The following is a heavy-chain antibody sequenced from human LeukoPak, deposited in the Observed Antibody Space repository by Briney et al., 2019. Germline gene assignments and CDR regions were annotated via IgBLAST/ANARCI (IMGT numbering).Heavy chain of an antibody. CDR2: INHSGST. CDR3: ARGSIVAAAGTLQH. D-gene: IGHD6-13*01. Sequence: PSETLSLTCAVYGGSFSGYYWSWIRQPPGKGLEWIGEINHSGSTNYNPPLKSRVTISVDTSKNQFSLKLSSVTAADTAVYYCARGSIVAAAGTLQHWGQGTLVTVSS. CDR1: GGSFSGYY. J-gene: IGHJ1*01. V-gene: IGHV4-34*01.